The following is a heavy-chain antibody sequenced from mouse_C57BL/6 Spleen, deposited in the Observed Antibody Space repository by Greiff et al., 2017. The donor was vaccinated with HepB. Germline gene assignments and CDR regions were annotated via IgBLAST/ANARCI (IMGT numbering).Heavy chain of an antibody. CDR3: GMGTTFYYFDD. Sequence: VQLQQSGPELVKPGASVKISCKASGYTFTDYYMNWVKQSHGKSLEWIGDINPNNGGTSYNQKFKSKATLTVDKSSSTAYMELRSLTSEDSAVYCCGMGTTFYYFDDWGQGTTLTVSS. D-gene: IGHD2-1*01. CDR2: INPNNGGT. CDR1: GYTFTDYY. V-gene: IGHV1-26*01. J-gene: IGHJ2*01.